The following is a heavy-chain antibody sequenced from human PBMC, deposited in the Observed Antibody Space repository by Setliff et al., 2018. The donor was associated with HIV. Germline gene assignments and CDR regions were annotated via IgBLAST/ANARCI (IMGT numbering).Heavy chain of an antibody. Sequence: GGSLRLSCAASGFTFSNAWMSWVRQAPGKGLEWVGRIKSKTDGGTTDYAAPVKGRFTISRDDSKNTLYLQMNSLRAEDTAVYYCARGGRDDYNYEYWGQGTLVTVSS. CDR3: ARGGRDDYNYEY. V-gene: IGHV3-15*01. CDR1: GFTFSNAW. J-gene: IGHJ4*02. CDR2: IKSKTDGGTT. D-gene: IGHD4-4*01.